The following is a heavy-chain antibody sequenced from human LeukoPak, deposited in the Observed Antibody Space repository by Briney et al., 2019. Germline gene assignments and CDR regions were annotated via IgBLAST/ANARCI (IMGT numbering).Heavy chain of an antibody. CDR2: IKQDGGEK. V-gene: IGHV3-7*01. Sequence: GGSLRLSCAASGFTFSGCWMSWLRQAPGKGLEWVANIKQDGGEKYYVDSVKGRFTISRDNAKNSLYLQMNSLRAEDTAVYYCARDRGFGQADVWGKGTTVTVSS. CDR3: ARDRGFGQADV. J-gene: IGHJ6*04. D-gene: IGHD3-10*01. CDR1: GFTFSGCW.